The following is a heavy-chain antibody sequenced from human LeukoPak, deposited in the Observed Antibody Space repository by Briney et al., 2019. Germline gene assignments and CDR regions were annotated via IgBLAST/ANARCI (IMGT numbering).Heavy chain of an antibody. J-gene: IGHJ6*03. CDR3: ASSTVTFYHYYMDV. CDR1: GFTFSSFT. CDR2: ISSHSNYI. D-gene: IGHD4-17*01. Sequence: GGSLRLSCAASGFTFSSFTMNWVRQAPGKGLEWVSSISSHSNYIYYADSVKGRFTISRDNAKNSLYLQMNSLRAEDTAVYYCASSTVTFYHYYMDVWGKGTTVTVSS. V-gene: IGHV3-21*01.